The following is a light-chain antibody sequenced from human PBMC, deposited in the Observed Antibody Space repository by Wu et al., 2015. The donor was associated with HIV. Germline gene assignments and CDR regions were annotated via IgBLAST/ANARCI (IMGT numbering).Light chain of an antibody. CDR1: QSVSSNF. CDR2: GAS. Sequence: EIVLTQSPGTLSLSPGERATLSCRASQSVSSNFLAWYQHRPGQAPRPLIYGASNRATGIPDRFSGSGSGTDFTLTISRLEPEDFAVYYCQQYGGAPFTFGGGTKMEI. V-gene: IGKV3-20*01. J-gene: IGKJ4*01. CDR3: QQYGGAPFT.